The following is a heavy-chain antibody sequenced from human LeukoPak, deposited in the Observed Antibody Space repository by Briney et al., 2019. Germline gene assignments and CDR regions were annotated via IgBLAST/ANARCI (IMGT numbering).Heavy chain of an antibody. J-gene: IGHJ3*02. CDR1: GYTFTSYG. Sequence: ASVKVSCKASGYTFTSYGISWVRQAPGQGLEWMGWISAYNGNTNYAQKLQGRVTMTTDTSTSTAYMELRSLRSDDTAVYYCARARSYGLMGDDAFDIWGQGTMVTVSS. CDR2: ISAYNGNT. V-gene: IGHV1-18*01. CDR3: ARARSYGLMGDDAFDI. D-gene: IGHD5-18*01.